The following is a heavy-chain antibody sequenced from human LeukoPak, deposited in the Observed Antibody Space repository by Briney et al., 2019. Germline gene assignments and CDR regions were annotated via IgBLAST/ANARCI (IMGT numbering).Heavy chain of an antibody. V-gene: IGHV3-7*01. D-gene: IGHD1-1*01. J-gene: IGHJ4*02. CDR2: TKQDGSEK. CDR1: GFTFSTFW. CDR3: ARGGTFVSDY. Sequence: GGSLRLSCAASGFTFSTFWMSWVRQSPGKGLKWVANTKQDGSEKYYVDSMKGRFTVSRDNAKNSLYLQLDSLRAEDTAVYYCARGGTFVSDYWGQGTLVTVSS.